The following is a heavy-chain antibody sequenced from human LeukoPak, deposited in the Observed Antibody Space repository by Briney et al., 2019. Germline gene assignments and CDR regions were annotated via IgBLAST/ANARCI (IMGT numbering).Heavy chain of an antibody. D-gene: IGHD2-2*01. CDR1: GFIFDDYA. CDR2: ISWNSGNI. J-gene: IGHJ4*02. CDR3: AKSGLRYRSSTSCYFIDY. Sequence: GRSLRLSCAASGFIFDDYAMHWVRQAPGKGLEWVSGISWNSGNIGYADSVKGRFTISRDNAKNSLYLQMNSLRAEDTALYYCAKSGLRYRSSTSCYFIDYWGQGTLVTVSS. V-gene: IGHV3-9*01.